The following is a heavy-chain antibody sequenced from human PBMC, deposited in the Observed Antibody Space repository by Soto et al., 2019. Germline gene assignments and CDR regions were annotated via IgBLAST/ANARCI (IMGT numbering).Heavy chain of an antibody. CDR1: GYSFTSYW. Sequence: PGESLKISCKGSGYSFTSYWIGWVRQMPGKGLEWMGIIYPGDSDTRYSPSFQGQVTISADKSISTAYLQWSSLKASDTGMYYCARYREPGYGDYSGYYYYYYMDVWGKGTTVTVSS. V-gene: IGHV5-51*01. D-gene: IGHD4-17*01. CDR3: ARYREPGYGDYSGYYYYYYMDV. CDR2: IYPGDSDT. J-gene: IGHJ6*03.